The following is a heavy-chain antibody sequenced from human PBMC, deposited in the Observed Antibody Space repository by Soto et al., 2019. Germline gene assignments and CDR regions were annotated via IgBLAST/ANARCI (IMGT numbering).Heavy chain of an antibody. CDR2: ISAYNANA. CDR3: ARENSYFDY. V-gene: IGHV1-18*01. Sequence: QIQLLQSGAEVKKPGASVKVTCKASGYTFRNVGISWVLQAPGQGLEWMGWISAYNANANYAPKFQGRLTMTADTSTSTAYMDLRSLRSDDTAVYYCARENSYFDYWGQGTLVTVSS. J-gene: IGHJ4*02. CDR1: GYTFRNVG.